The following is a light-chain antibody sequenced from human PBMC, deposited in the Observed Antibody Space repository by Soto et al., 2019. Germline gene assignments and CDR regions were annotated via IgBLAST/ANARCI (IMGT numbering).Light chain of an antibody. CDR3: SSFSTLCIYV. Sequence: SVLTEPAYVSRAPGQSRSIFFTLNNQFVGGYNSVSWYQQHPCKAPKLMVYGVSNPPSGVSNRFSGSKSGNAACLAISGLRAEDFADYYCSSFSTLCIYV. J-gene: IGLJ1*01. V-gene: IGLV2-14*01. CDR1: QFVGGYNS. CDR2: GVS.